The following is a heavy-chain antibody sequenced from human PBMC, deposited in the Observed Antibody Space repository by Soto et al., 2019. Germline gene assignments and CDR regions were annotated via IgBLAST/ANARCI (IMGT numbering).Heavy chain of an antibody. V-gene: IGHV1-69*01. CDR3: ARLDSSGYYVFDY. CDR1: GGTFSSYA. Sequence: QVQLVQSGAEVKKPGSSVKVSCKASGGTFSSYAISWVRQAPGQGLEWMGGIIPIFGTANYAQKFQGRVTITADESTSKAYMELRSLRSEDTAVYYCARLDSSGYYVFDYWGQGTLVTVSS. J-gene: IGHJ4*02. CDR2: IIPIFGTA. D-gene: IGHD3-22*01.